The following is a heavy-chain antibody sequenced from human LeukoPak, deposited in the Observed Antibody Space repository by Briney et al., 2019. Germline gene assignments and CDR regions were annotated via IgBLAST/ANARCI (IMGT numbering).Heavy chain of an antibody. D-gene: IGHD6-13*01. CDR3: ARGVAAPYWYLDL. CDR1: GFTFSDYY. CDR2: ISSSGSTI. Sequence: PGGSLRLSCAASGFTFSDYYMSWIRPAPGKGLEWVSYISSSGSTIYYADSVKGRFTISRDNAKNSLYLQMNSLRAEDTAVYYCARGVAAPYWYLDLWGRGTLVTVSS. J-gene: IGHJ2*01. V-gene: IGHV3-11*01.